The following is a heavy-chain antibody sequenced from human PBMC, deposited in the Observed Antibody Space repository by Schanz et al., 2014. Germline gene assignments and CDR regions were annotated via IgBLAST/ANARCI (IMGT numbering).Heavy chain of an antibody. CDR2: ISAYNGNP. D-gene: IGHD6-19*01. Sequence: QVQLVQSGAEVQKPGASVKVSCKASGYTFVSYSMHWVRQAPGQGLEWMGWISAYNGNPNYAQKLQGRVTMTTDTATSTSYMDLRSLRSDDAAVYYCARAGYSSGWYARYIAHFDSWGQGALVAVSS. CDR3: ARAGYSSGWYARYIAHFDS. J-gene: IGHJ4*02. V-gene: IGHV1-18*04. CDR1: GYTFVSYS.